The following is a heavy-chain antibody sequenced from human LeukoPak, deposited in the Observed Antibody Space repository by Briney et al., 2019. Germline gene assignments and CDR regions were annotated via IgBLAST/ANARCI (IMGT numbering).Heavy chain of an antibody. CDR2: ISRNSTYI. Sequence: PGGSLRLSCAASGFTFSSYIMNWVRQARGKGLEWVASISRNSTYIHYADSVKGRFTISRDNARNSLFLQVNSLRAEDTAVYYCASDEGNYFDYWGQGTLVTVSS. J-gene: IGHJ4*02. CDR1: GFTFSSYI. V-gene: IGHV3-21*01. CDR3: ASDEGNYFDY.